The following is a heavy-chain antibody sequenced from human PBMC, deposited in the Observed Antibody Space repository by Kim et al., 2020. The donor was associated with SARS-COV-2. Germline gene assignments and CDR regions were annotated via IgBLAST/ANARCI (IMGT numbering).Heavy chain of an antibody. J-gene: IGHJ4*02. D-gene: IGHD3-22*01. CDR1: GFAFSTSC. CDR2: IKEDGRDT. Sequence: GGSLRLSCVVSGFAFSTSCMTWVRQVPGKGLEWVASIKEDGRDTYYVNSVKGTFTISRDNAESSVYLQMNSLRAEDTAVYYCARDPYDSSGYGAFDYWGEGTLGTVST. CDR3: ARDPYDSSGYGAFDY. V-gene: IGHV3-7*01.